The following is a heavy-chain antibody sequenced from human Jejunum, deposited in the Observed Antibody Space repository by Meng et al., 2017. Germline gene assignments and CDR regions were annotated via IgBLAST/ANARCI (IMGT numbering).Heavy chain of an antibody. V-gene: IGHV4-31*03. Sequence: QVQLQVSGPGLVKPAQTLSLTCTGSGGSMNSAGHYWSWIRQDPGKGLEWIGYIHYSGGTYYNPSLKSRVTISVDTSKNQFSLKLNSVSAADTAVYYCARATAGNSEYFQNWGQGTLVTVSS. CDR2: IHYSGGT. CDR3: ARATAGNSEYFQN. J-gene: IGHJ1*01. CDR1: GGSMNSAGHY. D-gene: IGHD4-23*01.